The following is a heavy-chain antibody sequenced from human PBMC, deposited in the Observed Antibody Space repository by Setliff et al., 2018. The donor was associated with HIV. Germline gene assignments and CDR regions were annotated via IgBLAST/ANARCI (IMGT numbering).Heavy chain of an antibody. CDR1: GYSINNIHY. D-gene: IGHD3-10*02. V-gene: IGHV4-38-2*01. J-gene: IGHJ4*02. Sequence: PSETLSLTCDVSGYSINNIHYWGWIRQPPGKGLECLGNIYDGGTTYHNPSIKGRVTISIDTSKAQFSLKLISVTAANTAVYYCVRRDVSFLFGQFDSWGQGILVTVSS. CDR2: IYDGGTT. CDR3: VRRDVSFLFGQFDS.